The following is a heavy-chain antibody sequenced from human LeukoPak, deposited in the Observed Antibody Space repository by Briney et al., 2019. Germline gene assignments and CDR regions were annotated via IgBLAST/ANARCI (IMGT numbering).Heavy chain of an antibody. J-gene: IGHJ3*02. CDR3: ARGYYADAFDI. V-gene: IGHV4-39*07. Sequence: PSETLSLTCTVSGGSISSSSYYWGWIRQPPGKGLEWIGRIYTSGGTNYNPSLKSRVTMSVDTSKNQFSLKLSSVTAADTAVYYCARGYYADAFDIWGQGTMVTVSS. CDR1: GGSISSSSYY. D-gene: IGHD3-22*01. CDR2: IYTSGGT.